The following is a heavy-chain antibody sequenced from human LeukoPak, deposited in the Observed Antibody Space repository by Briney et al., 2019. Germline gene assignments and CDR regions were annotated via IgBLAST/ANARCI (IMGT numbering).Heavy chain of an antibody. CDR3: AKDDDWGRFNH. CDR1: GFTVSSNY. J-gene: IGHJ1*01. Sequence: GGSLRLSCAASGFTVSSNYMSWVRQAPGKVLEWVSVIYTGSYTYYADSVKGRFTISRDNSKNTLYLQVNSLRAEDTAVYYCAKDDDWGRFNHWGQGTLVTVSS. CDR2: IYTGSYT. D-gene: IGHD3-16*01. V-gene: IGHV3-53*01.